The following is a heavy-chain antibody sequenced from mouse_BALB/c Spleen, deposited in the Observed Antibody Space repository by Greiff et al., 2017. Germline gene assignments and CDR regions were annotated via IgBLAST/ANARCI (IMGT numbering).Heavy chain of an antibody. D-gene: IGHD1-1*01. Sequence: EVKVVESGAELVKPGASVKLSCTASGFNIKDTYMHWVKQRPEQGLEWIGRIDPANGNTKYDPKFQGKATITADTSSNTAYLQLSSLTSEDTAVYYCARSGGRYYGSSYGYWGQGTTLTVSS. CDR1: GFNIKDTY. V-gene: IGHV14-3*02. CDR2: IDPANGNT. J-gene: IGHJ2*01. CDR3: ARSGGRYYGSSYGY.